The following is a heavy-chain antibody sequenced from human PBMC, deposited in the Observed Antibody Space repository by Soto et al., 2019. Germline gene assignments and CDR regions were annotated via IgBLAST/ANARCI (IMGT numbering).Heavy chain of an antibody. CDR2: IIPILGIA. D-gene: IGHD2-15*01. Sequence: GASVKVSCKASGGTFSSYTISWVRQAPGQGLEWMGRIIPILGIANYAQKFQGRVTITADKSTSTAYMELSSLRSEDTAVYYCARVCRAVVVAATRLCMDVWGQGTTVTVSS. J-gene: IGHJ6*02. V-gene: IGHV1-69*02. CDR1: GGTFSSYT. CDR3: ARVCRAVVVAATRLCMDV.